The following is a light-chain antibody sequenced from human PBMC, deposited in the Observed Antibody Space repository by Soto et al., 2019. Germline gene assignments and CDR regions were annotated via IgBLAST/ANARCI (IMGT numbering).Light chain of an antibody. V-gene: IGKV1-39*01. CDR3: QQSYDTPYT. CDR1: ETISKY. CDR2: AAS. Sequence: DIQMTQSPSSLSASIGDRVTVTCRASETISKYLNWYQHQPGKAPKLLIYAASNLQSGVPSRFSGSGSGTDFTLTISSLQPEDFATYYCQQSYDTPYTFGQGSKLEIK. J-gene: IGKJ2*01.